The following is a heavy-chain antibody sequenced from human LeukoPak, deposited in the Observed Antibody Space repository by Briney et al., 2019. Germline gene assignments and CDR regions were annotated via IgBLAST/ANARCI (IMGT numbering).Heavy chain of an antibody. Sequence: PGGSLRLSCAASGFTFSSYSMNWVRQAPGKGLEWVSSISSSSYIYYADSVKGRFTISRDNAKNSLYLQMNSLRAEDTAVYYCARDLRELLPFDYWGQGTLVTVSS. CDR2: ISSSSYI. J-gene: IGHJ4*02. D-gene: IGHD1-26*01. CDR1: GFTFSSYS. CDR3: ARDLRELLPFDY. V-gene: IGHV3-21*01.